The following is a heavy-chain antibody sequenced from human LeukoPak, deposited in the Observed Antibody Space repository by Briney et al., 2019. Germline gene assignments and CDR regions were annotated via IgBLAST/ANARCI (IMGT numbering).Heavy chain of an antibody. CDR3: ARYYYDSSGYYHGDYFDY. Sequence: ASVKVSCKAPGYTFTSYGISWVRQAPGQGLEWMGWISAYNGNTNYAQKLQGRVTMTTDTSTSTAYMELRSLRSDDTAVYYCARYYYDSSGYYHGDYFDYWGQGTLVTVSS. CDR1: GYTFTSYG. J-gene: IGHJ4*02. D-gene: IGHD3-22*01. CDR2: ISAYNGNT. V-gene: IGHV1-18*01.